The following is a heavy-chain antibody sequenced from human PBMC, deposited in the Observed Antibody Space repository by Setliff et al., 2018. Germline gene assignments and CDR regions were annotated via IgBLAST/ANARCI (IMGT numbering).Heavy chain of an antibody. CDR1: GFTFRSYW. J-gene: IGHJ4*02. Sequence: PGGSLRLSCAASGFTFRSYWMSWVRQAPGKGLEWVANIKKDGSIKYYLDSVRGRFTISRDNAENSLTLQMNSLRVEDTAVYYCSRDLQGSGDYEVDYWGQGTLVTVSS. CDR2: IKKDGSIK. D-gene: IGHD4-17*01. V-gene: IGHV3-7*01. CDR3: SRDLQGSGDYEVDY.